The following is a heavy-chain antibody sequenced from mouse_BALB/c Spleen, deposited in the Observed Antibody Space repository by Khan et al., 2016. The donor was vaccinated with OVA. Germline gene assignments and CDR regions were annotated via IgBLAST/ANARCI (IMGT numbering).Heavy chain of an antibody. CDR3: ARINA. CDR2: IDPANGNT. J-gene: IGHJ2*01. Sequence: EVQLQESGAELVKPGASVKLSCTASGFNIKDTYMHWVQQRPEQGLEWIGRIDPANGNTKYDTRFQGKATITEDKSSNTAYLQLSRLTSEDTAFYDCARINAWGQGTILTVSA. CDR1: GFNIKDTY. V-gene: IGHV14-3*02.